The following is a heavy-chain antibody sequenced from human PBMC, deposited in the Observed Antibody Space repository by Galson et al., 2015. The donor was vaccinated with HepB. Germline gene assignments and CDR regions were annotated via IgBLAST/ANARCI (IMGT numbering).Heavy chain of an antibody. CDR1: GFIFSNYG. Sequence: SLRLSCAASGFIFSNYGMHWVRQAPGKGLEWVAIISYDGSNKYYAASVKGRFTISRDNSKNTLYLQMNSLRAEDTAVYYCAKDKDVASGSLDYWGQGTLVTVSS. J-gene: IGHJ4*02. CDR3: AKDKDVASGSLDY. D-gene: IGHD1-26*01. V-gene: IGHV3-30*18. CDR2: ISYDGSNK.